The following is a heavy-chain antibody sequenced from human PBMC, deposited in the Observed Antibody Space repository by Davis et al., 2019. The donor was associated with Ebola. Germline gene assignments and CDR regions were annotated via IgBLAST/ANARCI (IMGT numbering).Heavy chain of an antibody. V-gene: IGHV4-34*01. CDR1: GGSFSGYY. D-gene: IGHD6-19*01. CDR2: INHSGST. CDR3: ARQRGYSSGWSRPDYFDY. J-gene: IGHJ4*02. Sequence: MPSETLSLTCAVYGGSFSGYYWSWIRQPPGKGLEWIGEINHSGSTNYNPSLKSRVTISVDTSKNQFSLKLSSVTAADTAVYYCARQRGYSSGWSRPDYFDYWGQGTLVTVSS.